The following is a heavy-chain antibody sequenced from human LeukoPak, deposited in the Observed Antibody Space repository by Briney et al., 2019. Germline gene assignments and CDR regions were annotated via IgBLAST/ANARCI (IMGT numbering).Heavy chain of an antibody. Sequence: GGSLRLSCVVSGFTFSNYWMIWVREAPGKGLELVANIKQDGSEKYYVDSVKGQFTISRDNAKNILYLQMNSLRAEDTAVYHCARDPAPQGWFDSWGQGTLVTVSS. CDR2: IKQDGSEK. V-gene: IGHV3-7*01. CDR1: GFTFSNYW. CDR3: ARDPAPQGWFDS. J-gene: IGHJ5*01.